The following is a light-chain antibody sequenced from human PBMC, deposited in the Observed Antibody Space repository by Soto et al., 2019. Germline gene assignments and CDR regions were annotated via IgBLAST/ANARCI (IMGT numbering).Light chain of an antibody. V-gene: IGKV1-9*01. CDR3: QQLNSYPLT. CDR1: QGISSY. J-gene: IGKJ4*01. Sequence: TQSPATLSVSPGERATLSCRASQGISSYLAWYQQKPGKAPKLLIYAASTLQSGVPSRFSGSGSGTEFTLTISSLQPEDFATYYCQQLNSYPLTFGGGT. CDR2: AAS.